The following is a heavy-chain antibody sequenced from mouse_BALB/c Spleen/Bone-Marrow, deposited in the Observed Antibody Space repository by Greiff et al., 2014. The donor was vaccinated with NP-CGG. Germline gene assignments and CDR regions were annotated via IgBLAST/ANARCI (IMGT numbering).Heavy chain of an antibody. CDR3: APYYYGSSQFAY. V-gene: IGHV14-3*02. CDR2: IDPANGNT. CDR1: GFNIKDTY. J-gene: IGHJ3*01. Sequence: LVESGAELVKPGASVKLSCTASGFNIKDTYTHWAKQRPEQGLEWIGRIDPANGNTKYDPKFQGKATITADTSSNTAYLQLSSLTSEDTAVYYCAPYYYGSSQFAYWGQGTLVTVSA. D-gene: IGHD1-1*01.